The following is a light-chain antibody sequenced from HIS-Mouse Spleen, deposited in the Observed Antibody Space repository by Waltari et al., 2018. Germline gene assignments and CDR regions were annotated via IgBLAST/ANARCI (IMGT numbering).Light chain of an antibody. CDR1: NIGSKS. Sequence: SYVLTQPPSVSVAPGKTARITCGGNNIGSKSVHWYQQKPGQAPVLVVYDDRDRPSGIPARFSSSNSGNTATLTISRVEAGDEADYYCQVWDSSSDHVVFGGGTKLTVL. J-gene: IGLJ2*01. CDR2: DDR. CDR3: QVWDSSSDHVV. V-gene: IGLV3-21*03.